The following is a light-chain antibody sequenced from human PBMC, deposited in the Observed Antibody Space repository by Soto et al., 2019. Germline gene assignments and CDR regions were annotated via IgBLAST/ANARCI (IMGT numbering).Light chain of an antibody. J-gene: IGLJ1*01. CDR1: SSNIGSNT. CDR2: RNN. CDR3: AAWDDSLNGYV. Sequence: VLTQPPSASGTPGQRVTISCSGSSSNIGSNTVNWYQQLPGTAPKLLIYRNNQRPSGVPDRFSGSKSGTSASLAISGLQSEDEADYYCAAWDDSLNGYVFGTGTKVTVL. V-gene: IGLV1-44*01.